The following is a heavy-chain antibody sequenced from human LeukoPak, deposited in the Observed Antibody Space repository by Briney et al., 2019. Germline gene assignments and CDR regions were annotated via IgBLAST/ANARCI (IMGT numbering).Heavy chain of an antibody. D-gene: IGHD3-22*01. CDR1: GYTFTSYG. V-gene: IGHV1-18*01. J-gene: IGHJ4*02. Sequence: ASVKVSCKASGYTFTSYGISWVRQAPGQGLEWMGWISAYNGNTNYAQKLQGRVTMTTDTSTSTAYMELRSLRSDDTAVYYCARGSLPYYYDSSGYLCWGQGTLVTVSS. CDR3: ARGSLPYYYDSSGYLC. CDR2: ISAYNGNT.